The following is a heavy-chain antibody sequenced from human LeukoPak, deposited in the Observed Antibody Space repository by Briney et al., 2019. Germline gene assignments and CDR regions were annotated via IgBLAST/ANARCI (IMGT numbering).Heavy chain of an antibody. D-gene: IGHD1-7*01. J-gene: IGHJ5*02. V-gene: IGHV4-4*07. CDR2: IYTSGST. CDR1: GGSISSYY. Sequence: SETPSLTCTVSGGSISSYYWSWIRQPAGKGREWIGRIYTSGSTNYNPSLKSRVTMSVDTSKNQFSLKLSPVTAADTAVYYCASDALPNWNYGWFDPWGQGTLVTVSS. CDR3: ASDALPNWNYGWFDP.